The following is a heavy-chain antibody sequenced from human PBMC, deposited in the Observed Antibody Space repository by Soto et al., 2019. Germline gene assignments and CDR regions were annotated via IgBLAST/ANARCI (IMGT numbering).Heavy chain of an antibody. J-gene: IGHJ4*02. Sequence: QVQLVQSGAEVEKPGASVKVSCKASGYTFTSYYMHWVRQAPGQGLEWMGIINPSGGSTSYAQKFQGRVTMTRDTSTSTVYMELSSLRSEDTAVYYCAREDGAAKTTVSPFDYWGQGTLVTVSS. CDR1: GYTFTSYY. CDR3: AREDGAAKTTVSPFDY. V-gene: IGHV1-46*03. CDR2: INPSGGST. D-gene: IGHD4-17*01.